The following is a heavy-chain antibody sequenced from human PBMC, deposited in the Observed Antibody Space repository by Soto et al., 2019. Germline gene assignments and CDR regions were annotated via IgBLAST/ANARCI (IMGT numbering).Heavy chain of an antibody. CDR1: GFTFSSYG. V-gene: IGHV3-33*01. Sequence: SLRLSCAASGFTFSSYGMHWVRQAPGKGLEWVAVIWYDGSKKYYADSVKGRFTISRDNSKNTLYLQMNSLRAEDKAVYYCARDLNYYDSSGYYYHGMDVWGQGTTVTVSS. CDR2: IWYDGSKK. CDR3: ARDLNYYDSSGYYYHGMDV. J-gene: IGHJ6*02. D-gene: IGHD3-22*01.